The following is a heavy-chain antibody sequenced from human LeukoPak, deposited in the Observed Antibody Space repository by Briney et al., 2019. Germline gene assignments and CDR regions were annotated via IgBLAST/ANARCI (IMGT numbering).Heavy chain of an antibody. CDR2: FDPEDGET. J-gene: IGHJ4*02. Sequence: ASVKVSCKVSGYTLTELSMHWVRQAPGKGLEWMGGFDPEDGETIYAQKFQGRVTMTEDTSTDTAYMELSSLRSEDTAVYYCATPRDYYVYLDYWGQGTLVTVSS. D-gene: IGHD3-22*01. CDR3: ATPRDYYVYLDY. V-gene: IGHV1-24*01. CDR1: GYTLTELS.